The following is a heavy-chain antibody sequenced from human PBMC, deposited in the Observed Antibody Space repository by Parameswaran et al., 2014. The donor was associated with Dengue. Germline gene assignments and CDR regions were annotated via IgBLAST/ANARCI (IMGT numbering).Heavy chain of an antibody. CDR2: IYYSGST. J-gene: IGHJ6*02. CDR3: ARDSVARGIFGAGELTPGDYYYYGMDV. Sequence: PGKGLEWIGYIYYSGSTNYNPSLKSRVTISVDTSKNQFSLKLSSVTAADTAVYYCARDSVARGIFGAGELTPGDYYYYGMDVWGQGTTVTVSS. V-gene: IGHV4-59*13. D-gene: IGHD3-3*01.